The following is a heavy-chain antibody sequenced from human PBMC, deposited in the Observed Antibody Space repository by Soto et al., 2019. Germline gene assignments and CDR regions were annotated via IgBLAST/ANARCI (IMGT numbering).Heavy chain of an antibody. J-gene: IGHJ5*02. CDR1: GGSISSYY. CDR3: ARAERLLEMATIENWFDP. CDR2: IYYSGST. Sequence: SETLSLTCTVSGGSISSYYWSWIRQPPGKGLEWIGYIYYSGSTNYNPSLKSRVTISVDTSKNQFSLKLSSVTAADTAVYYCARAERLLEMATIENWFDPWGQGTLVTVSS. D-gene: IGHD5-12*01. V-gene: IGHV4-59*01.